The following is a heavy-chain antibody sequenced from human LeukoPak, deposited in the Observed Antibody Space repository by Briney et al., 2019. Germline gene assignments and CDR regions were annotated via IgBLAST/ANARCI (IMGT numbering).Heavy chain of an antibody. CDR3: ARAYPKAFDI. CDR1: GFTFSSYS. CDR2: ISSSGSYI. V-gene: IGHV3-21*01. J-gene: IGHJ3*02. Sequence: GGSLRLSCAASGFTFSSYSMNWVRQAPGKGLEWVSSISSSGSYIYYADSVKGRFTISRDNAKNSLYLQMNSLRAEDTAVYYCARAYPKAFDIWGQGTMVTVSS.